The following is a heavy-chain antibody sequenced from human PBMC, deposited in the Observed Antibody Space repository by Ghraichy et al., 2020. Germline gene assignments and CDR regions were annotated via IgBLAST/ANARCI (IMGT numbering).Heavy chain of an antibody. CDR3: AKDLGTRFW. D-gene: IGHD3-3*01. CDR1: GFTFSSYG. J-gene: IGHJ4*02. CDR2: ISYDGSNK. V-gene: IGHV3-30*18. Sequence: SLRLSCAASGFTFSSYGMHWVRQAPGKGLEWVAVISYDGSNKYYADSVKGRFTISRDNSKNTLYLQMNSLRAEDTAVYYCAKDLGTRFWWGQGTLVTVSS.